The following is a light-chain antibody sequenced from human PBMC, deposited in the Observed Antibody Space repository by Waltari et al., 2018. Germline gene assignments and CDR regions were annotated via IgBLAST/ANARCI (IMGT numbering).Light chain of an antibody. CDR3: QTWGTGIVV. J-gene: IGLJ2*01. CDR2: ITGDGRH. CDR1: SGHSDYA. Sequence: QLVLTQSPSASASLGGSVRLTCTLSSGHSDYAIAWHHQPAEGGPRFLMKITGDGRHDKGDGIPDRFSGSTSGAERYLTISRLQSEDEADYYCQTWGTGIVVFGGGTKVTVL. V-gene: IGLV4-69*01.